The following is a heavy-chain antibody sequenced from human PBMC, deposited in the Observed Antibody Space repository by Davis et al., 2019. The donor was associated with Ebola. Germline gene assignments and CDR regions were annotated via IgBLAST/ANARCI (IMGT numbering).Heavy chain of an antibody. V-gene: IGHV3-21*01. CDR1: GFSFSSNG. CDR3: ARDSVAAGLGV. D-gene: IGHD6-13*01. CDR2: ISSSSSYI. J-gene: IGHJ6*02. Sequence: GESLKIPCAATGFSFSSNGMNWVRQAPGKGLEWVSSISSSSSYIYYADSVKGRFTISRDNAKNSLYLQMNSLRAEDTAVYYCARDSVAAGLGVWGQGTTVTVSS.